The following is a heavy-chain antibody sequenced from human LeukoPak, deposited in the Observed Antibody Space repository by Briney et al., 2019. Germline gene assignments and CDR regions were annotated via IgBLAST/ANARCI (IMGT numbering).Heavy chain of an antibody. CDR3: ARDHCSGGSCYFENWFDP. J-gene: IGHJ5*02. V-gene: IGHV1-18*01. D-gene: IGHD2-15*01. Sequence: GASVKVSCKASGYTFTSYGISRVRQAPGQGLEWMGWISAYNGNTNYAQKLQGRVTMTTDTSTSTAYMELRSLRSDDTAVYYCARDHCSGGSCYFENWFDPWGQGTLVTVSS. CDR2: ISAYNGNT. CDR1: GYTFTSYG.